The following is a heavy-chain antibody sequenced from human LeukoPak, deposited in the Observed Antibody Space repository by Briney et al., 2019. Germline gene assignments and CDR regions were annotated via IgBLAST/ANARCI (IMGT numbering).Heavy chain of an antibody. CDR2: ISGSGGST. D-gene: IGHD6-19*01. CDR1: GFTFSSYA. V-gene: IGHV3-23*01. CDR3: AKSKAVAGTGDY. Sequence: RGSLRLSCAASGFTFSSYAMSWVRQAPGKGLEWVSAISGSGGSTYYADSVKGRFTISRDNSKNTLYLQMNSLRAEDAAVYYCAKSKAVAGTGDYWGQGTLVTVSS. J-gene: IGHJ4*02.